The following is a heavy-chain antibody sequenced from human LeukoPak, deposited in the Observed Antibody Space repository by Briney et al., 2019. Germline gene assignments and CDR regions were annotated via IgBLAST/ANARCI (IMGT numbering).Heavy chain of an antibody. CDR1: GYTFTGYY. J-gene: IGHJ4*02. D-gene: IGHD2-15*01. CDR2: INPNGGGT. CDR3: ASRPDQHLLYYFDY. V-gene: IGHV1-2*02. Sequence: ASVKVSCKASGYTFTGYYMHWVRQAPGQGLEWMGWINPNGGGTKYAQKFQGRVTMTSDASISTAYMGLSSLRSDDTAVYYCASRPDQHLLYYFDYWGQGALVTVSS.